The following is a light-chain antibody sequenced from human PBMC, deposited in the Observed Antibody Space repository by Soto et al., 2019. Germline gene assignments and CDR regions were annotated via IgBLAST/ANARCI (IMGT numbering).Light chain of an antibody. J-gene: IGKJ4*01. CDR1: QDINIY. Sequence: DIQMTQSPSSLSASVGDRVTITCRAGQDINIYLAWYQHKPGKVPKLLISAASTLQSGVPSRFSASGSGTDFTLTISSLQPEDVATYYCQKYDGAPLTFGGGTKVEIK. CDR3: QKYDGAPLT. CDR2: AAS. V-gene: IGKV1-27*01.